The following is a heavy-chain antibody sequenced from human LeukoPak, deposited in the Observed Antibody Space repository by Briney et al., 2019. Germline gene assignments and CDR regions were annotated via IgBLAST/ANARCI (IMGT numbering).Heavy chain of an antibody. CDR3: ARAEAAGDNRGGYYYYYRYV. CDR1: GFTFAVYA. J-gene: IGHJ6*03. V-gene: IGHV3-23*01. Sequence: SGRSLRLSCAASGFTFAVYAMHWVRQDPGKGLEWVSCISAGVATTCFADTVKGQFTIPRDHSRNTLSLEMNSLRAEDTALYYCARAEAAGDNRGGYYYYYRYVWGKGTTVTVSS. D-gene: IGHD6-25*01. CDR2: ISAGVATT.